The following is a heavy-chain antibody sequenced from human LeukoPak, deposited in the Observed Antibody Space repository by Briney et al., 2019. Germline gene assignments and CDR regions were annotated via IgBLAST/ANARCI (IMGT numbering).Heavy chain of an antibody. J-gene: IGHJ4*02. CDR1: GFTFSSYW. Sequence: GGSLRLSCAVSGFTFSSYWMHWVRQAPGKGLVWVSRIKSDGSRTDYADSVKGRFTISRDNAKNALYLQMNSLRAEDTAVYYCARELPFDYWGQGTLVTVSS. V-gene: IGHV3-74*01. D-gene: IGHD2-15*01. CDR3: ARELPFDY. CDR2: IKSDGSRT.